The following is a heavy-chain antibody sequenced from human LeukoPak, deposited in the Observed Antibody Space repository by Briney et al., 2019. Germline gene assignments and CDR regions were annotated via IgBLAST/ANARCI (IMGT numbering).Heavy chain of an antibody. J-gene: IGHJ2*01. CDR3: AKDQEYCTGGNCYSNWYFDL. D-gene: IGHD2-15*01. CDR2: IRYDGSNK. CDR1: GFTFSSYG. Sequence: GGSLRLSCAASGFTFSSYGMHWVRQAPGKGLEWVAFIRYDGSNKYYADSVKGRFTISRDNSKNTLYLQMNSLRAEDTAVYYCAKDQEYCTGGNCYSNWYFDLWGRGTLVTVSS. V-gene: IGHV3-30*02.